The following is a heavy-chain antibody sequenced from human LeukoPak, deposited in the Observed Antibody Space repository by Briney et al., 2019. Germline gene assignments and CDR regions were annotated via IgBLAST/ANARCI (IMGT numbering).Heavy chain of an antibody. CDR3: ARDWPPNWFDP. Sequence: GGSLRLSCEASGFTFSAYAMTWVRQAPGKGLEWVANIKQDGSEKYYVDSVKGRFTISRDNAKNSLYLQVNSLRAEDTAVYYCARDWPPNWFDPWGQGTLVTVSS. V-gene: IGHV3-7*04. CDR1: GFTFSAYA. J-gene: IGHJ5*02. CDR2: IKQDGSEK.